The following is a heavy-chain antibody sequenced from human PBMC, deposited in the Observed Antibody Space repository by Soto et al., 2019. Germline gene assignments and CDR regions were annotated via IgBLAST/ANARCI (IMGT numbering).Heavy chain of an antibody. CDR3: ARERGYYDSSGYYYYYYGMDV. CDR1: GYTFTGYY. V-gene: IGHV1-2*04. J-gene: IGHJ6*02. D-gene: IGHD3-22*01. CDR2: INPNSGGT. Sequence: ASVKVSCKASGYTFTGYYMHWVRQAPGQGLEWMGWINPNSGGTNYAQKFQGWVTMTRDTSISTAYMELSSLRSEDTAVYYCARERGYYDSSGYYYYYYGMDVWGQATTVTVSS.